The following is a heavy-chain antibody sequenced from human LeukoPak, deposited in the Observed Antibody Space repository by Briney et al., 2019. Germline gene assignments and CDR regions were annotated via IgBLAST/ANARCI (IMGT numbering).Heavy chain of an antibody. D-gene: IGHD6-6*01. CDR3: AREPGSSPDFDY. V-gene: IGHV3-74*01. CDR2: INTDGSRT. CDR1: GFTFSSYW. J-gene: IGHJ4*02. Sequence: GGSLRLSCAASGFTFSSYWMHWVRQAPGKGLVWVSRINTDGSRTIYADSVKGRFTISRDNAKNTLYLQMNSLRAEDTAVYYCAREPGSSPDFDYWGQGTLVTVSS.